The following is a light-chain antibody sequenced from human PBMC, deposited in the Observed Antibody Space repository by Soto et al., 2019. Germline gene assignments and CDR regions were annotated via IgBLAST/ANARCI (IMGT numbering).Light chain of an antibody. J-gene: IGKJ5*01. CDR3: QQYSSSPIT. CDR2: GAS. V-gene: IGKV3-20*01. CDR1: QSVSSN. Sequence: EIVMTQSPATLSVSPGERATLSCRASQSVSSNLAWYQQKPGQAPRLLIYGASSRATGIPDRLSGSGSGTDFSLTISRLDPEDFAVYYCQQYSSSPITFGQGTRLEIK.